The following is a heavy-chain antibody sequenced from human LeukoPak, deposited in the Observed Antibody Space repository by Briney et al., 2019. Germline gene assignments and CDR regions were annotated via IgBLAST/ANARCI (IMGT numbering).Heavy chain of an antibody. CDR1: GGSISSSSYY. J-gene: IGHJ5*02. D-gene: IGHD6-6*01. V-gene: IGHV4-39*01. Sequence: SETLSLTCTVSGGSISSSSYYWGWIRQPPGKGLEWIGSIYYSGSTYYNPSLKSRVTISVDTSKNQFSLKLSSVTAADTAVYYCARRPRIAARPGWFDPWGQGTPVTVSS. CDR2: IYYSGST. CDR3: ARRPRIAARPGWFDP.